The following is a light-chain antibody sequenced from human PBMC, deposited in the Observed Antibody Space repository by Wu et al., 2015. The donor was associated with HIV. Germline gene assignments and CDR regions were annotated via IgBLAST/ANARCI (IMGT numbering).Light chain of an antibody. J-gene: IGKJ1*01. CDR1: QSVSTN. CDR3: QQYNNWRWT. Sequence: EIVMTQSPATLSVSPGERATLSCRASQSVSTNLAWYQQKPGQAPKLLIYGASTRASVIPARFGGSGSGTEFTLTISSMQSEDFAVYYCQQYNNWRWTFGQGTKVEIK. CDR2: GAS. V-gene: IGKV3-15*01.